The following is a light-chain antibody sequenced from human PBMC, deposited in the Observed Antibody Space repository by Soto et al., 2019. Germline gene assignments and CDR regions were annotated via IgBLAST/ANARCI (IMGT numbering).Light chain of an antibody. CDR1: QSISSY. J-gene: IGKJ1*01. CDR3: QQYKSFST. CDR2: DAS. Sequence: DIHMTHSPASLSASVGDRVTITCRASQSISSYLNWYQQKPGKAPRLLIYDASSLESWVPSRFSGSGSGTEFTLTISSLQSEDFATYYCQQYKSFSTFGQGTKVDIK. V-gene: IGKV1-5*01.